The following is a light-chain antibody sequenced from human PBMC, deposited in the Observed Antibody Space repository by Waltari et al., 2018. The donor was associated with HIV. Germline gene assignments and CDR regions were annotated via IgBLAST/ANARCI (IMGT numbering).Light chain of an antibody. CDR2: DVS. CDR1: SSDVRGHKY. Sequence: QSALTQPRSVSGSPGQSVTISYTGTSSDVRGHKYGSWYQHHPDKAPKVIIYDVSKRPSWVPDRFSGSKSGNTASLTISGLQAEDEAVYYCCSYAGRYTYVFGTGTTVTVL. J-gene: IGLJ1*01. V-gene: IGLV2-11*01. CDR3: CSYAGRYTYV.